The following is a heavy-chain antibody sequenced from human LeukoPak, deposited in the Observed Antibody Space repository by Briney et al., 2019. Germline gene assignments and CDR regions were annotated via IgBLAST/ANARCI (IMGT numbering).Heavy chain of an antibody. CDR1: GGSFSGYY. J-gene: IGHJ4*02. CDR2: INHSGST. D-gene: IGHD3-22*01. CDR3: AKGSGYYFY. Sequence: TSETLSLTCAVYGGSFSGYYWSWIRQPPGKGLEWIGEINHSGSTNYNPSLKSRVTISLDMSNNQFSLKLSSVTAADTALYYCAKGSGYYFYWGQGTLVTVSS. V-gene: IGHV4-34*01.